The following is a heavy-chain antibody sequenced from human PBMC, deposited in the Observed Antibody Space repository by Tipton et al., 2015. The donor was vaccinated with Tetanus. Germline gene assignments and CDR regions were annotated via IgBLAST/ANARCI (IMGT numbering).Heavy chain of an antibody. CDR2: ISPYNGMT. Sequence: QSGPEVKKPGASVKVSCKTSGYTFTRYGISWVRQAPGQGLEWMGWISPYNGMTNYAHKLQGRVTMTTDTSTSTTSMELRSLRSNDTAVYYCARLVRQWLVPEDYWGQGTLVTVSS. CDR3: ARLVRQWLVPEDY. CDR1: GYTFTRYG. D-gene: IGHD6-19*01. V-gene: IGHV1-18*01. J-gene: IGHJ4*02.